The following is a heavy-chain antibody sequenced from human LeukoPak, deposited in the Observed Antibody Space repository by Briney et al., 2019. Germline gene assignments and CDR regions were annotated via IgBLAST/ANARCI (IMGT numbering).Heavy chain of an antibody. CDR3: ASTPTGYYDSSGYDY. Sequence: SETLSLTCAVYGGSFSGYYWSWIRQPPGKGLEGIGEINHSGSTNYNPSLKSRVTISVDTSKNQFSLKLSSVTAADTAVYYCASTPTGYYDSSGYDYWGQGTLVTVSS. D-gene: IGHD3-22*01. CDR2: INHSGST. V-gene: IGHV4-34*01. CDR1: GGSFSGYY. J-gene: IGHJ4*02.